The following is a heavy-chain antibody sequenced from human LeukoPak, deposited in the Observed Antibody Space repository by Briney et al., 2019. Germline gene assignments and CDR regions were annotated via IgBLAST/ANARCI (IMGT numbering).Heavy chain of an antibody. D-gene: IGHD1-26*01. J-gene: IGHJ4*02. CDR2: IIPISGTA. CDR3: ARGQKWELLSYYFDY. CDR1: GGTFSSYA. Sequence: ASVKVSCKASGGTFSSYAISWVRQAPGQGLEWMGGIIPISGTANYAQKFQGRVTITADESTSTAYMELSSLRSEDTAVYYCARGQKWELLSYYFDYWGQGTLVTVSS. V-gene: IGHV1-69*13.